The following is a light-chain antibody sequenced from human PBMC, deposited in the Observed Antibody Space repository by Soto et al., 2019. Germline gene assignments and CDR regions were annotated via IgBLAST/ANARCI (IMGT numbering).Light chain of an antibody. Sequence: EIVLTQSPATLSLSPGERATLSCWASQSVSSYLAWYQHKPGQAPRLLIYDASNMATGIPARFSGSGSGTDFTLTISSLEPEDFATYYCQQLHVYPSTFGGGTKVE. CDR2: DAS. CDR3: QQLHVYPST. V-gene: IGKV3-11*01. J-gene: IGKJ4*01. CDR1: QSVSSY.